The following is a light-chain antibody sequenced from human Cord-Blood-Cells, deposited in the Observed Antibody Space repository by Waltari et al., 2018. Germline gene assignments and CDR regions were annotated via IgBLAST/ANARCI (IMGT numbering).Light chain of an antibody. CDR2: WAS. Sequence: DIVMTQSPDSLAVSLGERATTNCKSSQSVLYSSNNKNYLAWYQQKPGQPPKLLIYWASTRESGVPDRFSGSGSGTDFTLTISSLQAEDVAVYYCQQYYSTPWTFDQGTKVEIK. J-gene: IGKJ1*01. CDR3: QQYYSTPWT. V-gene: IGKV4-1*01. CDR1: QSVLYSSNNKNY.